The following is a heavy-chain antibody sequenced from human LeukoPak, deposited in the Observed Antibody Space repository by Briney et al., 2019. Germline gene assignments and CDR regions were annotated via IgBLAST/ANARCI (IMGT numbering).Heavy chain of an antibody. Sequence: PSETLSLTCTVSGGSVSSGNYYWSWIRQPPGKGLEWIGYIYYSGGTNYNPSLKSRVTISVDTSKNQFSLKLTSVTAADTAVYYCARGVGAVYWYFDLWGRGTLVTVSS. CDR1: GGSVSSGNYY. J-gene: IGHJ2*01. CDR3: ARGVGAVYWYFDL. CDR2: IYYSGGT. V-gene: IGHV4-61*01. D-gene: IGHD1-26*01.